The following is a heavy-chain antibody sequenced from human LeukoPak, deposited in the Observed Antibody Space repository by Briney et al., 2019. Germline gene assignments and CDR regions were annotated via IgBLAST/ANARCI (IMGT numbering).Heavy chain of an antibody. CDR1: GFTFSSYW. V-gene: IGHV3-7*01. Sequence: GGSLRLSCAASGFTFSSYWMSWIRQAPGKGLEWVANIKQDGSEKYYVDSVKGRFTISRDNAKNSLYLQMNSLRAEDTAVYYCARDYGYYYDSSGRNGNYGMDVWGQGTTVTVSS. CDR2: IKQDGSEK. D-gene: IGHD3-22*01. J-gene: IGHJ6*02. CDR3: ARDYGYYYDSSGRNGNYGMDV.